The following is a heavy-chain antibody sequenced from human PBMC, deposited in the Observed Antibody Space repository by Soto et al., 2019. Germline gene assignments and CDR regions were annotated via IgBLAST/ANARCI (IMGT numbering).Heavy chain of an antibody. CDR3: AADPHYDFWSGYNWFDP. V-gene: IGHV1-58*01. CDR2: IVVGSGNT. J-gene: IGHJ5*02. CDR1: GFTFTSSA. Sequence: SVKVSCKASGFTFTSSAVQWVRQARGQRLEWIGWIVVGSGNTNYAQKFQERVTITRDMSTSTAYMELSSLRSEDTAVYYCAADPHYDFWSGYNWFDPWGQGTLVTVSS. D-gene: IGHD3-3*01.